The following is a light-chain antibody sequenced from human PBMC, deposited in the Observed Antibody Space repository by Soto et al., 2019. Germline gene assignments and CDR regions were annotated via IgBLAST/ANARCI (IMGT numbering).Light chain of an antibody. J-gene: IGKJ1*01. CDR2: GAS. CDR3: HQYGTSPWM. Sequence: EVVMTQSPVTLSLSQGERATLSCRASQSVRSNLAWYQQKPGQAPRLLIHGASSRATGIPDRFSGSGSGTDFTLTISRLEPEDFAVYYCHQYGTSPWMFGQGTKVDIK. CDR1: QSVRSN. V-gene: IGKV3-20*01.